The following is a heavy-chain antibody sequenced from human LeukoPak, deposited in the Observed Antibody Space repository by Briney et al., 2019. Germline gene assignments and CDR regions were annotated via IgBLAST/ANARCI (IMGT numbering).Heavy chain of an antibody. J-gene: IGHJ4*02. D-gene: IGHD4-17*01. Sequence: GGSLRLSCAASGFTSSSYTMNWVRQAPGKGLEWLSYISSSGSTIYYADSVKGRFTISRDNAKNSLYLQMNSLRAEDTAVYYCERELCGDYDFDYWGQGTLVTVSS. CDR2: ISSSGSTI. CDR1: GFTSSSYT. CDR3: ERELCGDYDFDY. V-gene: IGHV3-48*01.